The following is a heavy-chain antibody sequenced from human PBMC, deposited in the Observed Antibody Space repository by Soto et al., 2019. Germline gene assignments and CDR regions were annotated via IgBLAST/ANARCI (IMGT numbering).Heavy chain of an antibody. J-gene: IGHJ4*02. Sequence: GASVKVSCKASGGTFSSYTISWVRQAPGQGLEWMGRIIPILGIANYAQKFQGRVTITADKSTSTAYMELSSLRSEDTAVYYCARDGDSSSYNFDYWGQGTLVTVSS. CDR2: IIPILGIA. CDR1: GGTFSSYT. V-gene: IGHV1-69*04. D-gene: IGHD6-13*01. CDR3: ARDGDSSSYNFDY.